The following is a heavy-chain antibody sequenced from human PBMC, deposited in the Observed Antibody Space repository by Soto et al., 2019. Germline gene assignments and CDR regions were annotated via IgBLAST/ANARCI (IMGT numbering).Heavy chain of an antibody. Sequence: QVQLVESGGGVVQPGRSLRLSCAASGFTFSSYAMHWVRQAPGKGLEWVAVISYDGSNKYYADSVKGRFTISRDNSKNTLYLQMNSLRAEDTAVYYCARGGWFDPGGQGTLVTVSS. CDR2: ISYDGSNK. CDR3: ARGGWFDP. CDR1: GFTFSSYA. J-gene: IGHJ5*02. V-gene: IGHV3-30-3*01.